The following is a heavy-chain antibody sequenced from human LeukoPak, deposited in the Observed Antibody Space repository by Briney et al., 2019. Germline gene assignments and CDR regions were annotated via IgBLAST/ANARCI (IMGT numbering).Heavy chain of an antibody. CDR2: ISWNSGSV. V-gene: IGHV3-9*01. Sequence: GGSLRLSCAASGFTFSSYGVSWVRQAPGKGLEWVSGISWNSGSVGYADSVKGRFTISSDNAKNSLYLQMNSLRAEDTALYYCAKGALTGDFDYWGQGTLVTVSS. CDR3: AKGALTGDFDY. CDR1: GFTFSSYG. D-gene: IGHD7-27*01. J-gene: IGHJ4*02.